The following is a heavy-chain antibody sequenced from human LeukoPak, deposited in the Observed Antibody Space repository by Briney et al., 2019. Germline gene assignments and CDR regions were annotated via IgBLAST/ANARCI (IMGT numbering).Heavy chain of an antibody. Sequence: GASVKVSCKASGYTFTGYYMHWVRQAPGQGLEWMGWINPNSGGTNYAQKFQGRVTMTRDTSINTAYMELSSLRSDDTAVYYCARYDSSGYHTIYYLDYWGQGTLVTVSS. CDR1: GYTFTGYY. D-gene: IGHD3-22*01. J-gene: IGHJ4*02. CDR3: ARYDSSGYHTIYYLDY. CDR2: INPNSGGT. V-gene: IGHV1-2*02.